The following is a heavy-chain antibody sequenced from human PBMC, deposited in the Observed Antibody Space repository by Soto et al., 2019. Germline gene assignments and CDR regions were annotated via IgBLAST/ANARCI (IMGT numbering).Heavy chain of an antibody. Sequence: EVQLVASGGGSVQPGGSLRLSCAASGFTFSSYWMHWVRQGPGKGLVWVSRINSDGRSTSYADSAKGRFTISSDNAKNPLYLQMTSLRAEATAVYYCARSSSWYSYDAFDIWGQGTMVTVSS. CDR3: ARSSSWYSYDAFDI. D-gene: IGHD6-13*01. J-gene: IGHJ3*02. CDR2: INSDGRST. V-gene: IGHV3-74*01. CDR1: GFTFSSYW.